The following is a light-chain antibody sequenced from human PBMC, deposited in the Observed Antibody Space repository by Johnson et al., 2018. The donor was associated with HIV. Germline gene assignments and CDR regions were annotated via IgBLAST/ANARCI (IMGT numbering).Light chain of an antibody. Sequence: QAVLTQPPSVSAAPGQKVTISCSGSSSNIGNNYVSWYQHLPGTAPKLLIYENNKRPSGIPGRFSGSKSGTSATLGITGLQTGDEADYYCGTWDSSLSALYVFGTGTKVTVL. CDR3: GTWDSSLSALYV. CDR1: SSNIGNNY. CDR2: ENN. J-gene: IGLJ1*01. V-gene: IGLV1-51*02.